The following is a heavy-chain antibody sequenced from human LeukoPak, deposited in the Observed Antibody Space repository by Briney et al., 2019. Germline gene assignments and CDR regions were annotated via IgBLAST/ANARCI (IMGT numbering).Heavy chain of an antibody. CDR2: IYETGHT. D-gene: IGHD5-12*01. CDR1: GGSINNYY. CDR3: ARHFLRGGFDS. V-gene: IGHV4-59*08. Sequence: SETLFLTCTVSGGSINNYYWSWIRQPPGKGLEWIAYIYETGHTGYNPSLKTRVTISLDTSKNQFSLKLNSVTAADTAVYYCARHFLRGGFDSWGQGTLVAVSS. J-gene: IGHJ4*02.